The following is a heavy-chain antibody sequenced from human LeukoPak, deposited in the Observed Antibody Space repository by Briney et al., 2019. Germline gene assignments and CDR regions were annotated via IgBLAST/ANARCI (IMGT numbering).Heavy chain of an antibody. CDR3: AKDLRDYGDYGGYFDY. D-gene: IGHD4-17*01. Sequence: GGSLRLSCAASGFTFSSYAMSWVRQAPGKGLEWVAVISYDGSNKYYADSVKGRFTISRDNSKNTLYLQMNSLRAEDTAVYYCAKDLRDYGDYGGYFDYWGQGTLVTVSS. CDR2: ISYDGSNK. J-gene: IGHJ4*02. V-gene: IGHV3-30*18. CDR1: GFTFSSYA.